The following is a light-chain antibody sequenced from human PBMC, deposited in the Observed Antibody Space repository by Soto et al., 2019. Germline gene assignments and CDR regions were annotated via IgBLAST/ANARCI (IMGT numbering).Light chain of an antibody. J-gene: IGKJ3*01. CDR3: QQRINWLST. Sequence: EVVLTQSPATLSLSPGERATLSCRASQSIRNYLAWYQQKPGQAPRLLIYDASNRATGIPARFSGSGSGTDFTLTISSLEPEDFAVYYCQQRINWLSTFGPGTKVDIK. V-gene: IGKV3-11*01. CDR1: QSIRNY. CDR2: DAS.